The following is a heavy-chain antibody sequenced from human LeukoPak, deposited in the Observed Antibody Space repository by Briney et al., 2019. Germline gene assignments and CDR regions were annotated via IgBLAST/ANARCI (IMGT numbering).Heavy chain of an antibody. CDR1: GFTFSSYE. CDR2: ISSSGSTI. Sequence: TGGSLRLSCAASGFTFSSYEMNWVRQAPGKGLEWVSYISSSGSTIYYADSVKGRFTISRDNSKNTLYLQMNSLRAEDTAVYYCAHGTVYQLDYWGQGTLVTVSS. CDR3: AHGTVYQLDY. V-gene: IGHV3-48*03. J-gene: IGHJ4*02. D-gene: IGHD2-2*01.